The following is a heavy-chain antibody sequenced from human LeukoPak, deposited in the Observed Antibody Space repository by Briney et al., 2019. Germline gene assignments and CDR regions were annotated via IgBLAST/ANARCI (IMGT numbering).Heavy chain of an antibody. CDR1: GYSFTSHW. CDR3: ARVSTPSAYDPFDF. J-gene: IGHJ4*02. V-gene: IGHV5-51*01. D-gene: IGHD5-12*01. CDR2: IYPGDFDT. Sequence: GESLKISCKGSGYSFTSHWIGWVRQMPGKGLEWMGIIYPGDFDTRYSPSFQGQITISADKSISTAYLQWSSLKASDTAMYYCARVSTPSAYDPFDFWGQGTLGTGSS.